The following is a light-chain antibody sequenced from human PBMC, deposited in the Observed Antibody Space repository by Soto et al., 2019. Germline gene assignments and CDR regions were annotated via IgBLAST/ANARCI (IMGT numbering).Light chain of an antibody. V-gene: IGLV3-1*01. CDR1: KLGDKY. CDR3: QAWDSSTL. Sequence: SYELTQPPSVSVSPGQTASITCSGDKLGDKYACWYQQKPGQSPVLVIYQDSKRPSGIPERFSGSNSGNTATLTLSGTQAMDEADYYCQAWDSSTLFGGGTKLTVL. J-gene: IGLJ2*01. CDR2: QDS.